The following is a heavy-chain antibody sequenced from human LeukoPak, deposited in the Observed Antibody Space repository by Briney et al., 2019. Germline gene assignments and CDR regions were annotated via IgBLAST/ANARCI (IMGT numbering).Heavy chain of an antibody. CDR1: GYTFTSYY. J-gene: IGHJ4*02. Sequence: EASVKVSCKASGYTFTSYYMHWVRQAPGQGLEWMGIINPSGGSTSYAQKFQGRVTMTRDMSISTAYMELSRLRSDDTAVYYCARGSYSSGWTYDYWGQGTLVTVSS. CDR2: INPSGGST. D-gene: IGHD6-19*01. CDR3: ARGSYSSGWTYDY. V-gene: IGHV1-46*01.